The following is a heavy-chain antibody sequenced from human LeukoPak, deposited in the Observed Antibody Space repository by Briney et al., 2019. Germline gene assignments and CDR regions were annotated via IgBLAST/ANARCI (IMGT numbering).Heavy chain of an antibody. D-gene: IGHD4-17*01. CDR1: GFTFNNYG. J-gene: IGHJ4*02. CDR3: AKDRVDSYGDYLLDY. Sequence: PGGSLRLSCATSGFTFNNYGMHWVRRAPGKGLEWVSSILYDGSDKYYADSLKGRFTISRDNSKNTLYLQMNSLRAEDTAVYYCAKDRVDSYGDYLLDYWGQGTLVTVSS. CDR2: ILYDGSDK. V-gene: IGHV3-30*02.